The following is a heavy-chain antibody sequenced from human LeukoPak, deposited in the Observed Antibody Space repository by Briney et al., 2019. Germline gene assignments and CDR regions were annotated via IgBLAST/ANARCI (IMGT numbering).Heavy chain of an antibody. CDR3: AKGRVVP. Sequence: SETLSLTCAVYGGSFSDYYCSLIRQPPGKGSGLIGEINHSGDTNYIPSLKSRVIISVDADKNQFCLKLSSVTAADTAVYYCAKGRVVPWGQGTLVSVSS. V-gene: IGHV4-34*01. D-gene: IGHD5-24*01. J-gene: IGHJ5*02. CDR1: GGSFSDYY. CDR2: INHSGDT.